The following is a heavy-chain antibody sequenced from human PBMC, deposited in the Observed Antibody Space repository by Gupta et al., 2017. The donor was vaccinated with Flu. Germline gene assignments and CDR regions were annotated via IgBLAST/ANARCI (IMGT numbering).Heavy chain of an antibody. V-gene: IGHV3-7*01. CDR3: TRDPGWGALDM. Sequence: FIISSYWMNWVRQAPGKGLETVIMINSGGDATYYMDSVNGRFTISRDDANNSLILQMNSLIAEDTAVYYCTRDPGWGALDMWGQVTQVTISS. D-gene: IGHD1-26*01. CDR2: INSGGDAT. J-gene: IGHJ3*02. CDR1: FIISSYW.